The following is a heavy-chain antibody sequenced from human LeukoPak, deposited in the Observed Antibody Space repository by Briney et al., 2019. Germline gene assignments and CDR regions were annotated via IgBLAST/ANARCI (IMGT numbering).Heavy chain of an antibody. CDR1: GYTFTNYA. D-gene: IGHD2-15*01. J-gene: IGHJ4*02. Sequence: ASVKVSCKASGYTFTNYAMKWVRQAPGQGLEWMGWINTNTGNPTYAQGFTGRFVFSLDTSVSTAYLEISSLKAEDTAVYYCARAAYCGDSSCYSRDWGQGTLVTVSS. CDR2: INTNTGNP. V-gene: IGHV7-4-1*02. CDR3: ARAAYCGDSSCYSRD.